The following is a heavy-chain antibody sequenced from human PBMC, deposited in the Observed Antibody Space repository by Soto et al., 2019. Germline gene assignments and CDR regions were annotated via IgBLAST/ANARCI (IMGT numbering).Heavy chain of an antibody. V-gene: IGHV3-30*03. Sequence: GGSLRLSCAASGFNFNDYGMEWVRQAPGKGLEWVAMISYDTTIKTYADSVKGRFTISRDNAKNTLYLQMNSLRVEDTAMYYCQTDLTYSGSGRFDHWGQGTPVTVSS. CDR3: QTDLTYSGSGRFDH. CDR2: ISYDTTIK. D-gene: IGHD3-10*01. J-gene: IGHJ4*02. CDR1: GFNFNDYG.